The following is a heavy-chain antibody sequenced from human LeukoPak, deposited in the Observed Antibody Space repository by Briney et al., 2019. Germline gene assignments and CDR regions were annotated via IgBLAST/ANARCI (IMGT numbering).Heavy chain of an antibody. CDR3: AKDPYYYDSSGYSN. CDR1: GFPFSAYE. CDR2: ISVSGGTI. V-gene: IGHV3-48*03. J-gene: IGHJ4*02. D-gene: IGHD3-22*01. Sequence: GGPLRLSCAASGFPFSAYEMNWVRQAPGKGLEWVSYISVSGGTIYYADSVKGRFTISRDNSKNTLYLQMNSLRAEDTAVYYCAKDPYYYDSSGYSNWGQGTLVTVSS.